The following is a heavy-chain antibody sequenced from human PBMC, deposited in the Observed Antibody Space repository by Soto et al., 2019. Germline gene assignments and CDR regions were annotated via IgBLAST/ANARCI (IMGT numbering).Heavy chain of an antibody. D-gene: IGHD3-22*01. J-gene: IGHJ3*02. Sequence: GGSLRLSCAASGFTFSSYSMNWVRRAPGKGLEWVSYISSSSSTIYYADSVKGRFTISRDNAKNSLYLQMNSLRDEDTAVYYCGGDSSGYFYPDVFDIWGQGTMVTVS. CDR2: ISSSSSTI. CDR3: GGDSSGYFYPDVFDI. CDR1: GFTFSSYS. V-gene: IGHV3-48*02.